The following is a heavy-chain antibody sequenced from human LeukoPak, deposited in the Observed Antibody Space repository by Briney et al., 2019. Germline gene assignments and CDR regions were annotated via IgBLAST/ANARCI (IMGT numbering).Heavy chain of an antibody. CDR3: ARVQAVFWSGYFKA. D-gene: IGHD3-3*01. V-gene: IGHV3-7*01. CDR2: IKQDGSEK. CDR1: GFTFSSYW. J-gene: IGHJ5*02. Sequence: PGGSLRLSCAASGFTFSSYWMSWFRQARGKGLEWVANIKQDGSEKYYVDSVKGRFTISRDNAKNSLYLQMNSLRTEDTAVYYCARVQAVFWSGYFKAWGQGTLVTVSS.